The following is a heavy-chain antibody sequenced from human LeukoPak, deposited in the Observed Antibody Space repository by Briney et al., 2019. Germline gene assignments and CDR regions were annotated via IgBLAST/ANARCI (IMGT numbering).Heavy chain of an antibody. J-gene: IGHJ5*02. D-gene: IGHD7-27*01. CDR3: ARDVGT. CDR1: GFTFSSYN. V-gene: IGHV3-21*01. Sequence: GGSLRLSCAASGFTFSSYNMNWVRQAPGKGLEWVSSISSSDSYIYYADSVKGRFTISRDNAKNTLYLQMSSLRAEDTAVYYCARDVGTWGQGTLVTVSS. CDR2: ISSSDSYI.